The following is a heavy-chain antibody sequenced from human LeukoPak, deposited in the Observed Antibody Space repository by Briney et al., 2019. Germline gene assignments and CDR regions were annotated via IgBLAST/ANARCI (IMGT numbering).Heavy chain of an antibody. Sequence: PSETLSLXCTVSGGSISSYYWNWIRQPPGKGLEWIGYIFYGGSTNYNPSLKSRVTISVDTSKNQFSLKLSSVTAADTAVYYCARGVYSYGYGFDYWGQGTLVTVSS. CDR2: IFYGGST. CDR1: GGSISSYY. D-gene: IGHD5-18*01. CDR3: ARGVYSYGYGFDY. V-gene: IGHV4-59*01. J-gene: IGHJ4*02.